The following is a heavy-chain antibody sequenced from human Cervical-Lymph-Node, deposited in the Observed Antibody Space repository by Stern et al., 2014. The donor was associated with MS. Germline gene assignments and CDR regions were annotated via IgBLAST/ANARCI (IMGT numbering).Heavy chain of an antibody. Sequence: ESGPGLVKPSETLSLTCTVSGGSISSYDWSWIRQPPGKVLEWIGYIYYSVSTNYNPSLKSRVTISVDTSKNQFSLKLSSVTAADTAVYYCARGYGGNPIDYWGQGTLVTVSS. CDR2: IYYSVST. CDR1: GGSISSYD. V-gene: IGHV4-59*01. D-gene: IGHD4-23*01. CDR3: ARGYGGNPIDY. J-gene: IGHJ4*02.